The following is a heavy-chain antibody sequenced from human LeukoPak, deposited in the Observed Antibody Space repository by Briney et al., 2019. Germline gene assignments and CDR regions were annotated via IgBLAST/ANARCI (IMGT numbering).Heavy chain of an antibody. V-gene: IGHV1-2*02. CDR1: GYTFSGHY. Sequence: ASVKVSCKASGYTFSGHYMYWVRQAPGQGLERLGWINPNSGGTNYAQKFQGRVTMTRDTSISTAYMELNRLRSDDTAVYYCAKHPLPYYDFWIGYSTLDYWGQGTLVIVSS. D-gene: IGHD3-3*01. CDR2: INPNSGGT. J-gene: IGHJ4*02. CDR3: AKHPLPYYDFWIGYSTLDY.